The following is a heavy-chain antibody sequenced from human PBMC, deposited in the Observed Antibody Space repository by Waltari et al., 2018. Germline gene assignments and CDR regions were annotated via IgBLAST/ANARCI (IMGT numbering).Heavy chain of an antibody. CDR1: GVSITTYH. CDR2: VFYTGNT. J-gene: IGHJ4*02. Sequence: QVQVQESGPRLVKPSETLSLTCTVSGVSITTYHWSWSRQVPGKGLEWIGYVFYTGNTIYNPSLESRVIISVDTSTNQVSLKLSSVTAADTAVYYCARHTVLVTSTGVFDYRGQGTLVTVSS. V-gene: IGHV4-59*08. CDR3: ARHTVLVTSTGVFDY. D-gene: IGHD3-3*02.